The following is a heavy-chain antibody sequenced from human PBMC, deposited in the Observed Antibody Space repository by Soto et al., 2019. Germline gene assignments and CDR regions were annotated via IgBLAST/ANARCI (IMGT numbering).Heavy chain of an antibody. V-gene: IGHV4-39*07. CDR1: GGSISSSSYY. D-gene: IGHD6-6*01. Sequence: SETLSLTCTVSGGSISSSSYYWGWIRQPPGKGLEWIGSIYYSGNTNFNPSLKSRVTISGDMSKDQFSLTLTSVTAADTAVYYCAMLGTVLPDYWGQGILVTVSS. CDR2: IYYSGNT. J-gene: IGHJ4*02. CDR3: AMLGTVLPDY.